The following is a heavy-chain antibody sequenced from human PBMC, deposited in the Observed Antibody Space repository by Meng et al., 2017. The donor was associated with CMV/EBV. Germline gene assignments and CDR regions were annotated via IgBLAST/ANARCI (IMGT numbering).Heavy chain of an antibody. J-gene: IGHJ6*02. Sequence: ADILSSTCAAHGGPFRVIHWSWTRQPPGKGLEWIGVINHSGSTNYHPCLKSRVTISVDTSKNQFSLKLSSVAAADTAVYYCARIGAEYYDFRSGYFTDYYYGMDVWGQGTTVTVSS. V-gene: IGHV4-34*01. CDR1: GGPFRVIH. CDR3: ARIGAEYYDFRSGYFTDYYYGMDV. CDR2: INHSGST. D-gene: IGHD3-3*01.